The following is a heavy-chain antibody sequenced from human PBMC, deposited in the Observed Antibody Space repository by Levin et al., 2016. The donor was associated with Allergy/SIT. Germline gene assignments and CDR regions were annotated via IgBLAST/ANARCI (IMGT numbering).Heavy chain of an antibody. Sequence: GGSLRLSCSASGFTFSSYAMHWVRQAPGKGLEYVSAISSNGGSTYYADSVKGRFTISRDNSKNTLYLQMSSLRAEDTAVYYCVSGSGWYDVSFDYWGQGTLVTVSS. CDR3: VSGSGWYDVSFDY. CDR1: GFTFSSYA. J-gene: IGHJ4*02. CDR2: ISSNGGST. V-gene: IGHV3-64D*06. D-gene: IGHD6-19*01.